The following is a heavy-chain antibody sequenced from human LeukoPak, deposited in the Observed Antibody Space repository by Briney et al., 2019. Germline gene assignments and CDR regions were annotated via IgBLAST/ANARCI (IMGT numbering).Heavy chain of an antibody. CDR2: IYYSGTT. Sequence: SETLSLTCTVSGGSISNYYWSWIRQPPGKGLEWIGFIYYSGTTHYNPSLKSRVTMSVATSNNQFSLRLSSVTAADTAIYYCARHSGASPHYFDYWGQGTLVTVSS. CDR3: ARHSGASPHYFDY. D-gene: IGHD1-26*01. V-gene: IGHV4-59*08. J-gene: IGHJ4*02. CDR1: GGSISNYY.